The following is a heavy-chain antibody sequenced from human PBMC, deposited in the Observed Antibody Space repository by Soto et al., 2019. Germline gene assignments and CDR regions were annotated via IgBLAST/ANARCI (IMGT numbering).Heavy chain of an antibody. Sequence: SETLSLTCAVYGGSFSGYYWSWIRQPPGKGLEWIGEINHSGSTNYNPSLKSRVTISVDTSKNQFSLELSSVTAADTAVYYCARGPKKSIAARRYYYGMDVWGQGTTVTVSS. CDR3: ARGPKKSIAARRYYYGMDV. CDR2: INHSGST. J-gene: IGHJ6*02. D-gene: IGHD6-6*01. V-gene: IGHV4-34*01. CDR1: GGSFSGYY.